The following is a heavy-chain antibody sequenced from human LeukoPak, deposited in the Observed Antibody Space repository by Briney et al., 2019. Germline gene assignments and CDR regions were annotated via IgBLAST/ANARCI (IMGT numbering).Heavy chain of an antibody. CDR1: GFIFSQYS. CDR2: ISGSGGST. Sequence: GGSLRLSCAASGFIFSQYSMNWVRQAPGEGLEWVSGISGSGGSTYYADSVKGRFTISRDNSKNTLYLQMNSLRAGDTAVYYCAKVPTTYANLYYFDYWGQGTLVTVSS. V-gene: IGHV3-23*01. D-gene: IGHD1-1*01. J-gene: IGHJ4*02. CDR3: AKVPTTYANLYYFDY.